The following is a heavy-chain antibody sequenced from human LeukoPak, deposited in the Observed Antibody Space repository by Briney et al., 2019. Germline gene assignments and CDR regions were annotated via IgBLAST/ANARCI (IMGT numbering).Heavy chain of an antibody. D-gene: IGHD1-26*01. CDR1: GFTFSSYG. CDR3: ARSGWELLGHFDY. Sequence: GGSLRLSCAASGFTFSSYGMHWVRQAPGKGLEWVAFIRYDGSNKYYADSVKGRFTISRDNSKNTLYLQMNSLRAEDTAVYYCARSGWELLGHFDYWGQGTLVTVSS. V-gene: IGHV3-30*02. CDR2: IRYDGSNK. J-gene: IGHJ4*02.